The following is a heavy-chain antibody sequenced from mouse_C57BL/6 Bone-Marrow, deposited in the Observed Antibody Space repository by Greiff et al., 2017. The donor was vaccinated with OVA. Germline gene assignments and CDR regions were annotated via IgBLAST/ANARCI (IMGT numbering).Heavy chain of an antibody. D-gene: IGHD1-1*01. Sequence: EVQLQQSGGDLVKPGGSLKLSCAASGFTFSSYGMSWVRQTPDKRLEWVATISSGGSYTYYPDSVKGRFTISRDNAKNTLYLQMSSLKSEDTAMYYCARPLFTAVVVPFDYWGQGTTLTVSS. V-gene: IGHV5-6*01. J-gene: IGHJ2*01. CDR2: ISSGGSYT. CDR3: ARPLFTAVVVPFDY. CDR1: GFTFSSYG.